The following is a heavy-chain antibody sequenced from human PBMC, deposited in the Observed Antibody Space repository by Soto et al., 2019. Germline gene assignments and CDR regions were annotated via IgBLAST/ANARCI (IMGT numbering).Heavy chain of an antibody. J-gene: IGHJ4*02. CDR2: IKQDGSEK. D-gene: IGHD1-26*01. Sequence: LRLSCAASGFTFSSYWMNWDRLAPGKGLEWVANIKQDGSEKNYVDSVKGRFTISRDNAQNSLSLQMNSLRVEDTAVYYCARDYRYPLDYWGQGTVVTVSS. V-gene: IGHV3-7*01. CDR1: GFTFSSYW. CDR3: ARDYRYPLDY.